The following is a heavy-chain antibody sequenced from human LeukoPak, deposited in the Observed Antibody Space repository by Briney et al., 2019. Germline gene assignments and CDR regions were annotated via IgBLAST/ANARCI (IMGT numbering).Heavy chain of an antibody. CDR3: ARAQTILRYFDWLLEDYYHGMDV. V-gene: IGHV4-34*01. CDR2: INHSGST. CDR1: GGSFSGYY. J-gene: IGHJ6*02. Sequence: SETLSLTCAVYGGSFSGYYWSWIRQPPGKGLEWIGEINHSGSTNYNPSLKSRVTISVDTSKNQFSLKLSSVTAADTAVYYCARAQTILRYFDWLLEDYYHGMDVWGQGTTVTVSS. D-gene: IGHD3-9*01.